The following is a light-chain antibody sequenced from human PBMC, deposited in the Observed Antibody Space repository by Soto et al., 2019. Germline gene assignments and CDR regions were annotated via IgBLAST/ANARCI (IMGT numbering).Light chain of an antibody. CDR3: QQFGSSPIT. Sequence: EIVLTQSPGTLSLSPGESATLSCRASQSVSSTCLAWYRQKPGQSPRLLIYGASSGATGIPDRFSGSGSGTDFTLTISSLEPEDFAVYYCQQFGSSPITFGQGTRLEIK. J-gene: IGKJ5*01. CDR1: QSVSSTC. V-gene: IGKV3-20*01. CDR2: GAS.